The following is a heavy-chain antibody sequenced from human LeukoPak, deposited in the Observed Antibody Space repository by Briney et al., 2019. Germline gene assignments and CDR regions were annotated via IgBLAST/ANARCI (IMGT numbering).Heavy chain of an antibody. CDR1: GFTFSDYY. CDR3: AREENGDYDVWFDP. J-gene: IGHJ5*02. Sequence: GGSLRLSCAASGFTFSDYYMSWIRQAPGKGLEWVSYISSSGSTIYYADSVKGRFTISRDNAKNSLYLQMNSLRAVDTAVYYCAREENGDYDVWFDPWGQGTLVTVSS. V-gene: IGHV3-11*04. D-gene: IGHD4-17*01. CDR2: ISSSGSTI.